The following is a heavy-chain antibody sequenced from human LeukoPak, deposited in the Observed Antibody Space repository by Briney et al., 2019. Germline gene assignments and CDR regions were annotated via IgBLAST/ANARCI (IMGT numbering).Heavy chain of an antibody. J-gene: IGHJ4*02. CDR3: AGLYPYGSGWYYFDY. V-gene: IGHV3-23*01. CDR2: ISGSGGST. D-gene: IGHD6-19*01. Sequence: GGSLRPSCAASGFTLSSYGMSWVRQAPGKGLEWVSGISGSGGSTYYADAVKGRFTISRDNSKNMLYLQMNSLRAEDTAVYYCAGLYPYGSGWYYFDYWGQGTLVTVSS. CDR1: GFTLSSYG.